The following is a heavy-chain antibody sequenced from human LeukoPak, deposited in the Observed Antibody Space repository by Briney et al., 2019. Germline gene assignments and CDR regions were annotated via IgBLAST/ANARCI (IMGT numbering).Heavy chain of an antibody. V-gene: IGHV5-51*01. Sequence: GDSLKISCKVSGYIFSNHWIVWVRQMPGKGLEWTGIIYPGDSETRYSPSFQGQATISVDKSISTAYLQWSSLKASDTAMYYCARRGDGYSLDSWGRGTLVTVSS. CDR3: ARRGDGYSLDS. CDR2: IYPGDSET. CDR1: GYIFSNHW. D-gene: IGHD5-24*01. J-gene: IGHJ4*02.